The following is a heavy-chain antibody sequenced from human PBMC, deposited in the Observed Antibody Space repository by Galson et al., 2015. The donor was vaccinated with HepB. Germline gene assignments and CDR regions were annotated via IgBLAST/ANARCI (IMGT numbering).Heavy chain of an antibody. CDR2: ITTNSNYI. V-gene: IGHV3-21*01. D-gene: IGHD6-19*01. J-gene: IGHJ5*02. CDR1: GFTFSSYS. CDR3: ARVLGGGWYWFDP. Sequence: SLRLSCAASGFTFSSYSMNWVRQAPGKGLEWVSSITTNSNYIYYAESVKGRFTISRDNAKNSLYLQMNSLRAEDTAVYYCARVLGGGWYWFDPWGQGTLVTVAS.